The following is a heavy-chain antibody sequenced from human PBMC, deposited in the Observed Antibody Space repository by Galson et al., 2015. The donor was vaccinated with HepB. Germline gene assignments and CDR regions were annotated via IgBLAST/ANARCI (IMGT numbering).Heavy chain of an antibody. CDR1: GFSFSDYY. J-gene: IGHJ4*02. Sequence: SLRLSCAASGFSFSDYYMSRIRQAPGKGLEWVSYISSSTTYTNYADSVKGRFTVSRDNAKSSVYLQMNSLRAEDTAVYYCARGGGDSGGLPNYWGQGTLVTVSS. CDR2: ISSSTTYT. V-gene: IGHV3-11*05. D-gene: IGHD6-19*01. CDR3: ARGGGDSGGLPNY.